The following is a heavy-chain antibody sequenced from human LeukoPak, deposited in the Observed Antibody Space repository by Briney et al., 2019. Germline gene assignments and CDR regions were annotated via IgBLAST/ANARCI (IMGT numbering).Heavy chain of an antibody. D-gene: IGHD4-17*01. Sequence: SETLSLTCIVSGGSISSYYWSWIRQPPGKGLEWIGYIYYSGSTNYNPSLKSRVTISVDTSKNQFSLKLSSVTAADTAVYYCARSPYGDYPMDVWGKGTTVTVSS. CDR1: GGSISSYY. CDR2: IYYSGST. CDR3: ARSPYGDYPMDV. J-gene: IGHJ6*03. V-gene: IGHV4-59*01.